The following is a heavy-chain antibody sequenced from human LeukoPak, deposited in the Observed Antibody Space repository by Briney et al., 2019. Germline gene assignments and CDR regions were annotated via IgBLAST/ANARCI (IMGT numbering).Heavy chain of an antibody. CDR2: IYSTGIT. D-gene: IGHD6-13*01. Sequence: SETLSLTCTVSDGSISGFYWSWIRQPPGKGLELIGYIYSTGITDYNPSLTSRVTISVDTSKNQFSLKLSSVTAADTAVYYCARTYGSSGLGYFDLWGRGTLVTVSS. V-gene: IGHV4-59*01. CDR3: ARTYGSSGLGYFDL. CDR1: DGSISGFY. J-gene: IGHJ2*01.